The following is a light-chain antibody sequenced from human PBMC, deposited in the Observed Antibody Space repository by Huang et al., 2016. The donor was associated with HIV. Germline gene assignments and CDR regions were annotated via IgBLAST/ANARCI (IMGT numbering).Light chain of an antibody. CDR1: QSIRSW. CDR3: QQYNSWT. V-gene: IGKV1-5*03. CDR2: KAS. Sequence: DIQMTQSPSTLSASVGDRVTITCRARQSIRSWLAWYQQKPGKAPKLRIYKASSIESGVPSRFSGSGSGTEFTLTISSLQPDYFATYYCQQYNSWTFGQGTKVEIK. J-gene: IGKJ1*01.